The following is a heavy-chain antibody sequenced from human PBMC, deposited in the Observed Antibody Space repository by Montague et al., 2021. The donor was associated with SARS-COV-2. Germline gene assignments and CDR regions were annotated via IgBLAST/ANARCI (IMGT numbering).Heavy chain of an antibody. Sequence: SETLSLTYTVSGGSISSYYWSWIRQPPGKGLEWIGYIYYSGRTNYKPSXKSRVTISVDTSKNQFSLKLSSVTAADTAVYYCARGSGWMGNAFDIWGQGTMVTVSS. CDR2: IYYSGRT. CDR3: ARGSGWMGNAFDI. CDR1: GGSISSYY. J-gene: IGHJ3*02. D-gene: IGHD6-19*01. V-gene: IGHV4-59*01.